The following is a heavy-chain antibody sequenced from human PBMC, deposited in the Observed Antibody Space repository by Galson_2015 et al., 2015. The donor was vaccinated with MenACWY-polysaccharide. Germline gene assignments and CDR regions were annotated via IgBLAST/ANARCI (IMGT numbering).Heavy chain of an antibody. CDR2: FNMGIRI. CDR1: GFTFSSYS. J-gene: IGHJ4*02. V-gene: IGHV3-48*01. CDR3: ARDAQRGYSGYDYFFDY. D-gene: IGHD5-12*01. Sequence: SLRLSCAASGFTFSSYSMNWVRQAPGKGREGISQFNMGIRIFYGDSVKGRFTISRDNAKNSLYLQMDSLRAEDTAVYYCARDAQRGYSGYDYFFDYWGQGTLVTVSS.